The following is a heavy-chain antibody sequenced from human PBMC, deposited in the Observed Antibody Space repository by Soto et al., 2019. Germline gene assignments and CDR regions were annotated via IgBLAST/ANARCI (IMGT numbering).Heavy chain of an antibody. V-gene: IGHV1-24*01. CDR2: FDPEDGET. J-gene: IGHJ5*02. CDR3: ATIAGNSSSAKNWFVP. CDR1: GYTLTELS. Sequence: GASVKVSCKVSGYTLTELSMHWVRQAPGKGLEWMGGFDPEDGETIYAQKFQGRVTMTEDTSTDTAYMELSSLRSEDTAVYYCATIAGNSSSAKNWFVPWGQGTLVTVSS. D-gene: IGHD6-13*01.